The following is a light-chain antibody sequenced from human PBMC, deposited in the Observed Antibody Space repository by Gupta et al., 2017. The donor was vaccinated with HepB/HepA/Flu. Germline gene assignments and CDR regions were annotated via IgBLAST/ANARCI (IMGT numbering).Light chain of an antibody. CDR1: QTIIHSS. V-gene: IGKV3-20*01. CDR2: GAS. Sequence: IVLTQSPGTLSLSPGERATLSCRASQTIIHSSLAWYQHKPGQAPRLLIDGASSRTTGSPDRFSGSGSGTDFTLTISRLEPEDFSVYYCQQFASSPYTFGQGTRLEI. CDR3: QQFASSPYT. J-gene: IGKJ2*01.